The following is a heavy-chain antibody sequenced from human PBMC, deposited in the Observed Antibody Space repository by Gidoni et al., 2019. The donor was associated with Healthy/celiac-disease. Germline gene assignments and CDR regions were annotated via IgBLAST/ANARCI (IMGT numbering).Heavy chain of an antibody. CDR3: ASIAVAGRTTYYYYMDV. J-gene: IGHJ6*03. V-gene: IGHV4-34*01. D-gene: IGHD6-19*01. Sequence: QVQLQQWGAGLLKPSETLSLTCAVYGGSFSGYYWSWIRQPPGKGLEWIGEINHSGSTNYNPSLKSRVTISVDTSKNQFSLKLSSVTAADTAVYYCASIAVAGRTTYYYYMDVWGKGTTVTVSS. CDR2: INHSGST. CDR1: GGSFSGYY.